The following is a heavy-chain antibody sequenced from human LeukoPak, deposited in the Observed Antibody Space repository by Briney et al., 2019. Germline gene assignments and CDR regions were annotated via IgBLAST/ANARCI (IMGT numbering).Heavy chain of an antibody. V-gene: IGHV3-21*01. Sequence: NPGGSLRLSCAASGFTFSSYSMNWVRQAPGKGLEWVSSISSSSSYIYYADSVKGRFTISRDNAKNSLYLQMNSLRAEDTAVYYCARVDIAAAPHWYMDVWGKGTTVTVSS. CDR2: ISSSSSYI. J-gene: IGHJ6*03. CDR3: ARVDIAAAPHWYMDV. D-gene: IGHD6-13*01. CDR1: GFTFSSYS.